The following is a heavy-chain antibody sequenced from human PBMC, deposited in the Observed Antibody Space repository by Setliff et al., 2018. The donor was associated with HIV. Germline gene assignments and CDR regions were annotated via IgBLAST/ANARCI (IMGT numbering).Heavy chain of an antibody. V-gene: IGHV5-51*01. CDR2: IYPGDSDT. CDR3: ARLRDSSGYYYVGGAFDI. Sequence: PGESLKISCKGSGYSFTTYWIGWVRQMPGKGLEWMGIIYPGDSDTRYSPSFQGQATISADKSISTAYLQWSSLKASDTAMYYCARLRDSSGYYYVGGAFDIWGQGTMVTVS. J-gene: IGHJ3*02. D-gene: IGHD3-22*01. CDR1: GYSFTTYW.